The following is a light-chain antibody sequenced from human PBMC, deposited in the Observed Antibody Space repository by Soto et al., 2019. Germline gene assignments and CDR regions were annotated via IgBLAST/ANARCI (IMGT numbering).Light chain of an antibody. V-gene: IGKV4-1*01. CDR1: QSVLYSSNNKNL. CDR2: WAS. CDR3: QQYYSPPRYT. J-gene: IGKJ2*01. Sequence: DIVMTQSPDSLAVSLGERATINCKSSQSVLYSSNNKNLISWYQQKKGQPPRLLIYWASTRESGVPDRFSGSGSGKDFTLTISSLQAEDVAVYYCQQYYSPPRYTFGQGTKLEI.